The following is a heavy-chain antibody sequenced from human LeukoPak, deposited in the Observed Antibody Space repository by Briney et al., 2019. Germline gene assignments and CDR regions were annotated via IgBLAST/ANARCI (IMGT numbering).Heavy chain of an antibody. V-gene: IGHV1-8*03. CDR3: ARDPFGYCSSTSCPIRAFDI. Sequence: ASVKVSCKASGYTFTSYDINWVRQATGQGLEWMGWMNPNSGNTGYAQKFQGRVTITRNTSISTAYMELSSLRSEDTAVYYCARDPFGYCSSTSCPIRAFDIWGQGTMVTVSS. CDR1: GYTFTSYD. J-gene: IGHJ3*02. CDR2: MNPNSGNT. D-gene: IGHD2-2*03.